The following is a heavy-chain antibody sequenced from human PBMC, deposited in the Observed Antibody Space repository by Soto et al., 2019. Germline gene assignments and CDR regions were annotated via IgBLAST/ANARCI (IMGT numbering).Heavy chain of an antibody. D-gene: IGHD6-19*01. CDR3: ARVPSSGWYRFDY. CDR2: ISSSSSYI. V-gene: IGHV3-21*01. CDR1: GFTFDDYA. J-gene: IGHJ4*02. Sequence: GGSLRLSCAASGFTFDDYAMHWVRQAPGKGLEWVSSISSSSSYIYYADSVKGRFTISRDNAKNSLYLQMNSLRAEDTAVYYCARVPSSGWYRFDYWGQGTLVTVSS.